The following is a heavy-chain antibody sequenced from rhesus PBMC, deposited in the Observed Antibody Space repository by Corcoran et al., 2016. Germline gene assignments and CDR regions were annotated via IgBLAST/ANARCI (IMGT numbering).Heavy chain of an antibody. D-gene: IGHD3-28*01. CDR1: GGPIWCLW. CDR3: ARGGYYDTAYDY. CDR2: ISTISGST. V-gene: IGHV4-147*01. J-gene: IGHJ4*01. Sequence: QLQLQESGPGLVNPSETLSLICALFGGPIWCLWWSWIRQPPGKGLEWIGRISTISGSTSYNPSLKSRVTFSTDTSKNQFSLKLSSVTAADTAVYYCARGGYYDTAYDYWGQGVLVTVSS.